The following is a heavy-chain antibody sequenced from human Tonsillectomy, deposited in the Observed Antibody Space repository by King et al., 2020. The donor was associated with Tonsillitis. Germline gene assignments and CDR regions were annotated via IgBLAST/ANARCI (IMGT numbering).Heavy chain of an antibody. CDR2: ISWNSGSI. CDR1: GFTFDDYA. J-gene: IGHJ3*02. Sequence: VQLVESGGGLVQPGRSLRLSCAASGFTFDDYAMHWVRQAPGKGLEWVSGISWNSGSIGYADSVKGRFTISRDNAKNSLYLQMNSLRAEEPALYYCAKDSRHYDGAFDIWGQGTMVTVSS. V-gene: IGHV3-9*01. D-gene: IGHD3-22*01. CDR3: AKDSRHYDGAFDI.